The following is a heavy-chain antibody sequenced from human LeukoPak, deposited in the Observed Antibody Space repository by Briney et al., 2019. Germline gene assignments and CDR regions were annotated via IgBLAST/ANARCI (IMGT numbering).Heavy chain of an antibody. V-gene: IGHV3-53*01. CDR2: IFSNGDT. CDR1: KFPVRRNY. J-gene: IGHJ4*02. Sequence: PGGSLTLSCTASKFPVRRNYMLCLRRAPGEGLVCVTLIFSNGDTLYADFVKGRVNISRDPSKNTVSRQMNSLRVEDTAMYYCTRDQMNYWGQGTLVTVSS. D-gene: IGHD5-24*01. CDR3: TRDQMNY.